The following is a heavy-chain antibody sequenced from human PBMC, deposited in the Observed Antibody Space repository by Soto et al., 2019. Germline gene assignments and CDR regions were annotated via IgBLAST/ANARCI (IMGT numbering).Heavy chain of an antibody. D-gene: IGHD6-19*01. J-gene: IGHJ3*02. Sequence: GESMQLSKKCSGYSCTSYWSGLVRKMPGKGLEWMGIIYPGDSDTRYSPSFQGQVTISADKSISTAYPQWSSLKASDTAMYYCASLAVAGNDAFDIWGQGTMVTVSS. CDR1: GYSCTSYW. V-gene: IGHV5-51*01. CDR3: ASLAVAGNDAFDI. CDR2: IYPGDSDT.